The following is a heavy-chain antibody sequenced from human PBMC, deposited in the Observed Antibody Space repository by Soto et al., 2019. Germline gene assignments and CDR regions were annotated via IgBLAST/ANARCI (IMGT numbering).Heavy chain of an antibody. D-gene: IGHD6-13*01. Sequence: SETLSLTCTVSGASISGYYWSWIRQPAGKGLEWIGRIYTSGSTKYSPSLKSRATMSVDTSKKQFSLKLNSVTAADTAVYYCARESTVAGTDNWFDSWGQGTLVTVSS. CDR3: ARESTVAGTDNWFDS. J-gene: IGHJ5*01. CDR2: IYTSGST. V-gene: IGHV4-4*07. CDR1: GASISGYY.